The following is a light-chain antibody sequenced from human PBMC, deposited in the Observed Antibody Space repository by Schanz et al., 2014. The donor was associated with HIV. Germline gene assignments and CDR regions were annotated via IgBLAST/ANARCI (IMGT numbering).Light chain of an antibody. V-gene: IGLV2-14*03. CDR2: DVS. J-gene: IGLJ3*02. CDR1: SNDVGGYNY. Sequence: QSALTQPASVSGSPGQSITISCTGTSNDVGGYNYVSWYQQHSDKAPKLMIYDVSNRPSGVSNRFSGSKSGNTASLTISGLQAEDEADYYCSSYTSSSTWVFGGGTKLTVL. CDR3: SSYTSSSTWV.